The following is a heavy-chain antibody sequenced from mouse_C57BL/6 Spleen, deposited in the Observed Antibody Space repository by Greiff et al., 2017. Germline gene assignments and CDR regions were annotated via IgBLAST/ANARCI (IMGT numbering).Heavy chain of an antibody. J-gene: IGHJ1*03. CDR2: IDPSDSYT. D-gene: IGHD1-1*01. Sequence: QVQLQQPGAELVMPGASVKLSCKASGYTFTSYWMHWVKQRPGQGLEWIGEIDPSDSYTNYNQKFKGKSTLTVDKSSSTAYMQLSSLTSEDSAVYYCARTDSSFDYYGSSYDWYFDVWGTGTTVTVSS. V-gene: IGHV1-69*01. CDR1: GYTFTSYW. CDR3: ARTDSSFDYYGSSYDWYFDV.